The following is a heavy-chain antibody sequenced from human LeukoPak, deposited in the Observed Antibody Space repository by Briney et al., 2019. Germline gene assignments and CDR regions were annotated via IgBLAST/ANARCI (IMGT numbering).Heavy chain of an antibody. V-gene: IGHV4-34*01. CDR1: GGSISSYY. CDR2: INHSGST. D-gene: IGHD3-3*01. CDR3: ARGKGYYDFWGDSNWFDP. J-gene: IGHJ5*02. Sequence: SETLSLTCTVSGGSISSYYWSWIRQPPGKGLEWIGEINHSGSTNYNPSLKSRVTISVDTSKNQFSLKLSSVTAADTAMYYCARGKGYYDFWGDSNWFDPRGQGTLVTVSS.